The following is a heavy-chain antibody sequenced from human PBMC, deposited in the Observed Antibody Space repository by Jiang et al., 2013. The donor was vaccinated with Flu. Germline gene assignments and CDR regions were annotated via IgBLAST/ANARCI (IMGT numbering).Heavy chain of an antibody. Sequence: LLKPSETLSLTCAVYGGSFSGYYWSWIRQPPGKGLEWIGEINHSGSTNYNPSLKSRVTISVDTSKNQFSLKLSSVTAADTAVYYCARSFSSRYMDVWGKGTTVTVSS. CDR2: INHSGST. CDR1: GGSFSGYY. CDR3: ARSFSSRYMDV. V-gene: IGHV4-34*01. J-gene: IGHJ6*03. D-gene: IGHD6-13*01.